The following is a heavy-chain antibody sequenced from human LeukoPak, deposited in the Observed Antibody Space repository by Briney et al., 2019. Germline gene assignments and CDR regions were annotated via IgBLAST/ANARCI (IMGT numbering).Heavy chain of an antibody. V-gene: IGHV3-21*01. D-gene: IGHD2-21*01. CDR1: GFTFDTYN. J-gene: IGHJ6*03. CDR2: IRSYSSYR. Sequence: PGGSLRLSCAASGFTFDTYNFNWVRQAPGKGLEWVATIRSYSSYRHYGDSVKGRFTISRDDAERSVYLQMDNVRVEDTAVYFCMRYSEVYYYVDVWGTGTTVTVSS. CDR3: MRYSEVYYYVDV.